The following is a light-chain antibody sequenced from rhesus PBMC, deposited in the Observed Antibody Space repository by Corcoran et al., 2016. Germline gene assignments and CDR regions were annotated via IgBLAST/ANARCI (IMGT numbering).Light chain of an antibody. CDR3: CSHATSDIYI. V-gene: IGLV2-13*03. CDR1: TTDIGAYDR. Sequence: QAAPTQSPSVSGSPGQSVTISCTGTTTDIGAYDRVSWYQQHPDKAPKLLIYDVSKRPSGVSDRFSGSKSGNTASLTISGLQAEDEADYYCCSHATSDIYIFGVGTRLTV. CDR2: DVS. J-gene: IGLJ1*01.